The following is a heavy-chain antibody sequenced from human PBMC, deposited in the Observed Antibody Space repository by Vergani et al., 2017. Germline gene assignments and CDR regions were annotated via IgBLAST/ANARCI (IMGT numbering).Heavy chain of an antibody. Sequence: EVQLVESGGGLVKPGGSLRLSCAASGFTFSSYSMNWVRQAPGKGLEWVSSISSSSSYIYYADSVKGRFTISRDNAKNSLYLQMNSLRAEDTAVYYCAKDDGITGTFDYWGQGTLVTVSS. D-gene: IGHD1-20*01. V-gene: IGHV3-21*04. CDR3: AKDDGITGTFDY. CDR1: GFTFSSYS. J-gene: IGHJ4*02. CDR2: ISSSSSYI.